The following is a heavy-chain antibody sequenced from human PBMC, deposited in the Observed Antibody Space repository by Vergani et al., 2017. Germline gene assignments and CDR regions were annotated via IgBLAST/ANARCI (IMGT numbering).Heavy chain of an antibody. CDR1: GFTFSSYA. V-gene: IGHV3-23*01. Sequence: ESGPALVKPTQTLTLTCTFSGFTFSSYAMSWVRQAPGKGLEWVSAISGSGGSTYYADSVKGRFTISRDNSKNTLYLQMNSLRAEDTAVYYCAKQYFVSGNYLFDYWGQGTLVTVSS. CDR2: ISGSGGST. CDR3: AKQYFVSGNYLFDY. J-gene: IGHJ4*02. D-gene: IGHD3-10*01.